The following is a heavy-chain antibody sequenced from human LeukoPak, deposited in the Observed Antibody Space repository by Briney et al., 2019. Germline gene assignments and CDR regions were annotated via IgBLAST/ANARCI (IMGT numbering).Heavy chain of an antibody. J-gene: IGHJ4*02. V-gene: IGHV3-33*01. CDR1: GFTFSNCG. CDR3: AREMGDLYYYDSSGYGY. CDR2: IWYDGSNK. Sequence: PGGSLRLSCAASGFTFSNCGMQRVRQAPGKGLEWVAVIWYDGSNKYYADSVKGRFTISRDNSKNTLYLQMNSLRAEDTAVYYCAREMGDLYYYDSSGYGYWGQGTLVTVSS. D-gene: IGHD3-22*01.